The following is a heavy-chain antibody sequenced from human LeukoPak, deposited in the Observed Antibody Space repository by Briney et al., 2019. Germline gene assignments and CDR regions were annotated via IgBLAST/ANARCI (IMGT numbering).Heavy chain of an antibody. V-gene: IGHV5-51*01. CDR1: GYSFSNYW. CDR3: ARPGERSRRDWNLDQ. Sequence: KTGESLKISCKAPGYSFSNYWIGWVRQVPGKGLEWMGIVYPRDSDTRYSPSFQGQVTISADKSISTAYLQWSSLKASDTAVYYCARPGERSRRDWNLDQWGQGTLVTVSS. D-gene: IGHD1-1*01. J-gene: IGHJ4*02. CDR2: VYPRDSDT.